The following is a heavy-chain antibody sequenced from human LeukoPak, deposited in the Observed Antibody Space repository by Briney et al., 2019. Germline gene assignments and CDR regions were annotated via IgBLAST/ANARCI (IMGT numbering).Heavy chain of an antibody. Sequence: EASVKVSCKASGGTFSSYAISWVRQAPGQGLEWMGRIIPILGTANYAQKFQGRVTITADKSTSTAYMELSSLRSEDTAVYYCARDRIKYGGNSNDTYWYFDLWGRGTLVTVSS. D-gene: IGHD4-23*01. J-gene: IGHJ2*01. CDR1: GGTFSSYA. CDR3: ARDRIKYGGNSNDTYWYFDL. CDR2: IIPILGTA. V-gene: IGHV1-69*04.